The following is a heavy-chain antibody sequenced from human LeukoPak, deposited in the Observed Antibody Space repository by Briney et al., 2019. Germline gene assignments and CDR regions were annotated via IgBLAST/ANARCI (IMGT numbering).Heavy chain of an antibody. CDR1: GFTFSSYA. CDR2: ISYDGSNK. CDR3: AKDLSGKGFYAFDI. V-gene: IGHV3-30*18. Sequence: GGSLRLSCAASGFTFSSYAMNWVRQAPGKGLEWVAVISYDGSNKYYADSVKGRFTISRDNSKNTLYPQMNSLRAEDTAVYYCAKDLSGKGFYAFDIWGQGTMVTVSS. J-gene: IGHJ3*02. D-gene: IGHD4-23*01.